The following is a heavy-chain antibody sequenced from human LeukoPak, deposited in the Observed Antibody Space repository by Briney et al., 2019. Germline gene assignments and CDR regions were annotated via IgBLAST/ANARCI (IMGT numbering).Heavy chain of an antibody. V-gene: IGHV3-53*01. J-gene: IGHJ6*02. D-gene: IGHD5-24*01. CDR2: IYSGGST. CDR3: VKEIFRNGFHGLDV. CDR1: GFTVSSNY. Sequence: GGSLRLSCAASGFTVSSNYMSWVRQAPGKGLEWVSVIYSGGSTYYVDSVRGRFIFSRDNSKNMLYLQMNSLRAEDTAVYYCVKEIFRNGFHGLDVWGQGTTVTVSS.